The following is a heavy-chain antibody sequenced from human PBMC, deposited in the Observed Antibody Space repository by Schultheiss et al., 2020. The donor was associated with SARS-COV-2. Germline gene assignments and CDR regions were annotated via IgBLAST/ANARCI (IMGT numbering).Heavy chain of an antibody. Sequence: GGSLRLSCAASGFTFSSYSMNWVRQAPGKGLEWVSAISGSGGSTYYADSVKGRFTISRDNAKNSLYLQMNSLRAEDTAVYYCARDNYGYYYGSGSYRGDAFDIWGQGTMVTVSS. J-gene: IGHJ3*02. D-gene: IGHD3-10*01. CDR1: GFTFSSYS. V-gene: IGHV3-21*01. CDR2: ISGSGGST. CDR3: ARDNYGYYYGSGSYRGDAFDI.